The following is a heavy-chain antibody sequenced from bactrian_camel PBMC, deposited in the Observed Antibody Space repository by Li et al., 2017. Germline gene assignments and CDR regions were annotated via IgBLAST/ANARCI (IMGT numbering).Heavy chain of an antibody. CDR1: TGTFRSAC. CDR2: IDSKGRI. J-gene: IGHJ4*01. D-gene: IGHD6*01. V-gene: IGHV3S53*01. CDR3: AAYGSADWSGAKRINSHDYNY. Sequence: HVQLVESGGDLVQPGGSLRLSCAASTGTFRSACMGWFRQVPGKEREGLATIDSKGRIAYADSVKGRFTISRDNTKNTVYLQMNSLKPEDTAMYYCAAYGSADWSGAKRINSHDYNYWGQGTQVTVS.